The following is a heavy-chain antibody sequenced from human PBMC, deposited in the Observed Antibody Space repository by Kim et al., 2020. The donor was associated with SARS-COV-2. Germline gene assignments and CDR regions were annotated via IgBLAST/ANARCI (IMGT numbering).Heavy chain of an antibody. D-gene: IGHD3-22*01. CDR3: ARGYYYDSSGPHSF. V-gene: IGHV4-34*01. CDR1: GGSFSGYY. Sequence: SETLSLTCAVYGGSFSGYYWSWIRQPPGKGLEWIGEINHSGSTNYNPSLKSRVTISVDTSKNQFSLKLSSVTAADTAVYYCARGYYYDSSGPHSFWGQGTLVTVSS. CDR2: INHSGST. J-gene: IGHJ4*02.